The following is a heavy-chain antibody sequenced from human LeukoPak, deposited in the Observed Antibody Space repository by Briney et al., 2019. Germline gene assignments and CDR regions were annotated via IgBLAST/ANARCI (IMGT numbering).Heavy chain of an antibody. J-gene: IGHJ4*02. D-gene: IGHD3-22*01. Sequence: SVKVSCKASGGTFRSYAISWVRQAPGQGLEWMGGIIPIFGTANYAQKFQGRVTITADESTSTAYMELSSLRSEDTAVYYCASATEYYDSSGYYFDYWGQGTLVTVS. CDR3: ASATEYYDSSGYYFDY. CDR2: IIPIFGTA. V-gene: IGHV1-69*13. CDR1: GGTFRSYA.